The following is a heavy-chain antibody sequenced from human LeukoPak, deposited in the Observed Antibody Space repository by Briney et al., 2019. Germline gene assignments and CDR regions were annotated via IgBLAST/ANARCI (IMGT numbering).Heavy chain of an antibody. D-gene: IGHD5-24*01. V-gene: IGHV1-2*02. CDR2: INPNSGVT. CDR3: ASRDGPQGAFDY. CDR1: GYTFIGYY. Sequence: ASVKVSCKASGYTFIGYYIHWVRQAPGQGLEWMGWINPNSGVTNYAQKFQGRVTMTRDTSISTAYMELSRLTSDDTAVYYCASRDGPQGAFDYWGQGTLVTVSS. J-gene: IGHJ4*02.